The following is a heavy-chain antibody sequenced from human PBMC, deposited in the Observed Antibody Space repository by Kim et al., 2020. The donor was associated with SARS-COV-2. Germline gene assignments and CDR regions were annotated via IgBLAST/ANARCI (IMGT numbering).Heavy chain of an antibody. J-gene: IGHJ6*02. CDR3: ASLRFSDYGMDV. D-gene: IGHD3-3*01. CDR1: GGSISSGGYY. V-gene: IGHV4-31*03. Sequence: SETLSLTCTVSGGSISSGGYYWSWIRQHPGKGLEWIGYIYYSGSTYYNPSLKSRVTISVDTSKNQFSLKLSSVTAADTAVYYCASLRFSDYGMDVWGQGTTVTVSS. CDR2: IYYSGST.